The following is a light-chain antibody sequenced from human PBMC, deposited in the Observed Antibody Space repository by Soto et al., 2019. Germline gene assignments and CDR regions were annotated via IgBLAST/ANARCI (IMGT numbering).Light chain of an antibody. CDR1: SSDVGSHNL. J-gene: IGLJ3*02. Sequence: QSALTQPASVSGSPGQSITISCTGTSSDVGSHNLVSWYQQHPGKAPKFMIYEVNKRPSGVSNRFSGSKSGNTASLTISGLRAEAEADYYCCSRVCGSTRTWVFGGGTKLTVL. CDR2: EVN. CDR3: CSRVCGSTRTWV. V-gene: IGLV2-23*02.